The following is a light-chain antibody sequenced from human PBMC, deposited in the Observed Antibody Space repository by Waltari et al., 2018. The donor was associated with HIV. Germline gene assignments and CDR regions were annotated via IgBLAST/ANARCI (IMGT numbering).Light chain of an antibody. CDR2: EGA. CDR1: RGDVGGYNY. V-gene: IGLV2-14*01. Sequence: QSALTQPASVSGSPGQSITISCTGTRGDVGGYNYVSWYQQYSGKAPKLVFYEGAKRPSGVSNRFSGSKSGNTASLIISGLQAQDEADYYCGSYTNTAPFVFGTGTRVTVL. CDR3: GSYTNTAPFV. J-gene: IGLJ1*01.